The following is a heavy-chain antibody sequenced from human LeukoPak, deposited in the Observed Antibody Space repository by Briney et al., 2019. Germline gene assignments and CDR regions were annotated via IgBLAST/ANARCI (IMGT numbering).Heavy chain of an antibody. Sequence: GASVKVSCKASGYTFTSYDINWVRQATGQGLEWMGWMNPNSGNTGYAQKFQGRVTMTRNTSISTAYMELSSLRSEDTAVYYCARCDYDYVWGSYRYDYWGQGTLVTVSS. V-gene: IGHV1-8*01. CDR3: ARCDYDYVWGSYRYDY. J-gene: IGHJ4*02. CDR2: MNPNSGNT. D-gene: IGHD3-16*02. CDR1: GYTFTSYD.